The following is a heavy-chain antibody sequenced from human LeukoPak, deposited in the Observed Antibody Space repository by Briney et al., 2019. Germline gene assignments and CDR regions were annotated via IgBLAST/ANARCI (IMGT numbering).Heavy chain of an antibody. J-gene: IGHJ4*02. Sequence: PGRSLRLSCAASGFSFDTYALNWVRQAPGRGLELVSGIRSGGSSTYYADSVKGRFTISRDNSKNTLYLQMNSLRAEDTDVYYCAKEVRESAWFYFDYWGQGTLVTVSS. CDR2: IRSGGSST. CDR3: AKEVRESAWFYFDY. D-gene: IGHD3-10*01. CDR1: GFSFDTYA. V-gene: IGHV3-23*01.